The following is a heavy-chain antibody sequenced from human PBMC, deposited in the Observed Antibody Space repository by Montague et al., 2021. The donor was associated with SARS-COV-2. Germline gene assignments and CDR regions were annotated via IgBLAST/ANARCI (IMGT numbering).Heavy chain of an antibody. Sequence: SLRLSCAVSGFNFESYAMHWVRQAPGKGLEWVAGFSLDTDRIDYXDSVKGRFIVSRDKAQDTLYLQMSSLRPEDSAVYYCGKDLTPGGMDVWDQGTTVIVSS. CDR1: GFNFESYA. CDR2: FSLDTDRI. J-gene: IGHJ6*02. CDR3: GKDLTPGGMDV. D-gene: IGHD3-10*01. V-gene: IGHV3-9*01.